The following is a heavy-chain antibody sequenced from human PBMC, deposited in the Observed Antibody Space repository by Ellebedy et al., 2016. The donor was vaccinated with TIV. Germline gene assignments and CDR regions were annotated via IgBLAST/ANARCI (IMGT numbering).Heavy chain of an antibody. D-gene: IGHD6-19*01. J-gene: IGHJ4*02. Sequence: ASVKVSCXASGYTFTSYGISWVRQAPGQGLEWMGWISAYNGNTNYAQKLQGRVTMTTDTSTSTAYMELRSLRSDDTAVYYCARSMAVAGTGYFDYWGQGTLVTVSS. CDR2: ISAYNGNT. V-gene: IGHV1-18*04. CDR3: ARSMAVAGTGYFDY. CDR1: GYTFTSYG.